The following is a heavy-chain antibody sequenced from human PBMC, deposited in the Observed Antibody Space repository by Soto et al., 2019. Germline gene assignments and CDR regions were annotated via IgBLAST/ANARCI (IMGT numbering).Heavy chain of an antibody. D-gene: IGHD4-17*01. V-gene: IGHV1-18*01. CDR3: ASTVTKGTTGGDAFDI. Sequence: QVQLVQSGAEVKKPGASVKVSCKASGYTFTSYGISWVRQAPGQGLEWMGWISAYNGNTNYAQKLQGRVTMTTDTPTSTAYMELRSLRSDDTAVYYCASTVTKGTTGGDAFDIWGQGTMVTVSS. J-gene: IGHJ3*02. CDR2: ISAYNGNT. CDR1: GYTFTSYG.